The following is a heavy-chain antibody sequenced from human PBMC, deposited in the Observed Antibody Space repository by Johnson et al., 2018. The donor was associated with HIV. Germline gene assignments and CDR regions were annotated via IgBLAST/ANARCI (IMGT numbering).Heavy chain of an antibody. CDR3: SRVGYYYDSSGYYSDALDI. J-gene: IGHJ3*02. D-gene: IGHD3-22*01. V-gene: IGHV3-7*03. Sequence: VQLVESGGGLVQPGGSLRLSCAASGFTFSSYWMSWVRQAPGKGLEWVANIKQDGSEKYYVDSVKGRFTISRDNARNSLYLQMNSLKTEDTAVYYCSRVGYYYDSSGYYSDALDIWGQGTMVTVSS. CDR1: GFTFSSYW. CDR2: IKQDGSEK.